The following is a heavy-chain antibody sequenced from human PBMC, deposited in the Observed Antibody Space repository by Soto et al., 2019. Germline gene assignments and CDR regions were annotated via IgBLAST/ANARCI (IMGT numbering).Heavy chain of an antibody. CDR2: INPNSGGT. D-gene: IGHD5-12*01. CDR1: GYTFTGYY. CDR3: EWIYDRYKLDYY. J-gene: IGHJ4*02. V-gene: IGHV1-2*02. Sequence: ASVKLSCKASGYTFTGYYMHWVRQAPGQGLEWMGWINPNSGGTNYAQKFQGRVTMTRDTSISTAYMELSRLRSDETEVYYCEWIYDRYKLDYYWGQGTLVTGSA.